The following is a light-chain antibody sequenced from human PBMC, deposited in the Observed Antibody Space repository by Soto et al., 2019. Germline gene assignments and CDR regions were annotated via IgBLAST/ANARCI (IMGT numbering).Light chain of an antibody. CDR3: QSYDSTLSARYV. Sequence: QLVLTQPPSVSGAPGQRVTIACTGNNSNIGTGFDVHWYRHFPGAAPKLLLSGTSHRPSGVPDRFSGSKSGTSASLAITGLQADDEGDYYCQSYDSTLSARYVFGTGTKVTVL. V-gene: IGLV1-40*01. CDR1: NSNIGTGFD. CDR2: GTS. J-gene: IGLJ1*01.